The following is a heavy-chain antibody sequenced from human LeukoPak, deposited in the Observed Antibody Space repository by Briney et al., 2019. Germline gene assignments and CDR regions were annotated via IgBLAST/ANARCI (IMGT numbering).Heavy chain of an antibody. D-gene: IGHD4-17*01. Sequence: GGSLRLSCAASGFTFSSYGMHWVRQAPGKGLEWVAFIRYDGSNKYYADSVKGRFTISRDNSKNTLYLQMNSLRAEDTAVYYCANHATTEGYFDYWGQGTLVTVSS. J-gene: IGHJ4*02. V-gene: IGHV3-30*02. CDR1: GFTFSSYG. CDR2: IRYDGSNK. CDR3: ANHATTEGYFDY.